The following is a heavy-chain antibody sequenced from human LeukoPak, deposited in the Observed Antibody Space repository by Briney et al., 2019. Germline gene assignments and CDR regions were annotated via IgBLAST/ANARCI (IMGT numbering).Heavy chain of an antibody. CDR1: GGTFSSYA. V-gene: IGHV1-69*04. J-gene: IGHJ4*02. D-gene: IGHD5-12*01. Sequence: GSSVKVSCKASGGTFSSYAIIWVQQAPGHGLEWMGRIIPILGIANYAQKFQGRVTITADKSTSTAYMELSSLRSEHTAVYYFAGDPVSGLRSPGYFDYWGQGTLVTVSS. CDR3: AGDPVSGLRSPGYFDY. CDR2: IIPILGIA.